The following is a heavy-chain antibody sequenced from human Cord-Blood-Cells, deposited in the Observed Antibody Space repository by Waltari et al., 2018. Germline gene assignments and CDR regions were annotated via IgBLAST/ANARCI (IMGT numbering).Heavy chain of an antibody. CDR3: ARDGGSYYFDY. CDR1: GFTFITLV. V-gene: IGHV3-33*01. D-gene: IGHD1-26*01. Sequence: QVQLVESGGGVVQPGRSLRLSYAASGFTFITLVMPRVRQAPGKGLEWVAVIWYDGSNKYYADSVKGRFTISRDNSKNTLYLQMNSLRAEDTAVYYCARDGGSYYFDYWGQGTLVTVSS. J-gene: IGHJ4*02. CDR2: IWYDGSNK.